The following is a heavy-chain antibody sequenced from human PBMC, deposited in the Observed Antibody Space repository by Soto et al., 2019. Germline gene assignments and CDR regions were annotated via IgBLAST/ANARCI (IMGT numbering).Heavy chain of an antibody. CDR2: IIPIFGTA. CDR1: GGTFSSYA. V-gene: IGHV1-69*13. D-gene: IGHD2-8*01. J-gene: IGHJ6*02. CDR3: AGGLYAIIYYYGMDV. Sequence: ASVKVSCKASGGTFSSYAISWVRQAPGQGLEWMGGIIPIFGTANYAQKFQGRVTITADESTSTAYMELSSLRSEDTAVYYCAGGLYAIIYYYGMDVWCQATTLTLSS.